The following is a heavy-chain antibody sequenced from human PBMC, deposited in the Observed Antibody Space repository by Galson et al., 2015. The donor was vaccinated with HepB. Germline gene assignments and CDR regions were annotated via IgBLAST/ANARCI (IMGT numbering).Heavy chain of an antibody. CDR1: GDSVSSNSAA. D-gene: IGHD6-13*01. CDR3: VRGIAGRRYGMDV. J-gene: IGHJ6*02. CDR2: TYYRAKWYS. Sequence: AISGDSVSSNSAAWNWIRQSPSRGLEWLGRTYYRAKWYSDYAVSVKSRVTFNPDTSKNQFSLQLNSVTPEDTAVYYCVRGIAGRRYGMDVWGQGTTVTVSS. V-gene: IGHV6-1*01.